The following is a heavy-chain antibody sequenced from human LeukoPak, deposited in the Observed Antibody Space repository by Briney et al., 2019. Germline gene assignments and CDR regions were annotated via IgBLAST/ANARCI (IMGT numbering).Heavy chain of an antibody. D-gene: IGHD3-22*01. J-gene: IGHJ4*02. V-gene: IGHV4-59*11. CDR3: ARETRDYYDSSNHPITNFDH. CDR1: GGSISVHY. Sequence: SETLSLTCTVSGGSISVHYWIWIRQPPGKGLECIGYIHYSWSTNHNPSLNRRVTISLDTFKNQSSLRLSSVTAADTAVHYCARETRDYYDSSNHPITNFDHWGQGTLIPVSS. CDR2: IHYSWST.